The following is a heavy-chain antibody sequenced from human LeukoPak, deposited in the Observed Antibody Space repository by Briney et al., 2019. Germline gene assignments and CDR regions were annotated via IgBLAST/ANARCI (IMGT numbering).Heavy chain of an antibody. J-gene: IGHJ4*02. Sequence: GSLRLSCVVSGFTFSRSTMTWVRQAPGKGPEWVAKMKEDGTQIHYVDSVKGRFTISRANAKNSLFLQMNSLRVEDTAVYYCATGGAPGGRFENWGQGMLVTVSP. CDR2: MKEDGTQI. CDR3: ATGGAPGGRFEN. V-gene: IGHV3-7*01. D-gene: IGHD1-26*01. CDR1: GFTFSRST.